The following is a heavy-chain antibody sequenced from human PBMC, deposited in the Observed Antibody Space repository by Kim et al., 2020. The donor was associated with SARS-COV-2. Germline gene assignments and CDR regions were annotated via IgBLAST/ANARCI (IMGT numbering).Heavy chain of an antibody. J-gene: IGHJ6*02. CDR2: ISANGGTT. V-gene: IGHV3-23*01. CDR1: GFSFSTYA. Sequence: GGSLRLSCAASGFSFSTYAMSWVRQAPGKGLEWVSAISANGGTTYYADSVKGRFSISSDNSKNTLYLQMISLRAEDTAVYYCAKLKTTSCYSAMEVWGQG. CDR3: AKLKTTSCYSAMEV. D-gene: IGHD2-2*02.